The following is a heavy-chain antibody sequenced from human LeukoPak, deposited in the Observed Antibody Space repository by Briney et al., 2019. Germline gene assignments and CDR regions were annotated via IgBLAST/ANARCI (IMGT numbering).Heavy chain of an antibody. V-gene: IGHV3-30-3*01. D-gene: IGHD2-2*01. CDR1: GFTFNTYA. CDR2: ISYDGSNK. J-gene: IGHJ6*03. CDR3: ARVPSCSSTSCPREGYYYYYMDV. Sequence: GGSLRLSCLASGFTFNTYAIHWVRQAPGKGLEWVTTISYDGSNKYYADSVKGRFTISRDNSKNTVYLQMSSLRDEDTAVYYCARVPSCSSTSCPREGYYYYYMDVWGKGTTVTVSS.